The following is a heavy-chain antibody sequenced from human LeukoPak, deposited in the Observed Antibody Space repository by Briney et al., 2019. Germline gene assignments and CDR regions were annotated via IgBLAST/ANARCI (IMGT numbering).Heavy chain of an antibody. CDR3: ARVPGGVGAQFDY. J-gene: IGHJ4*02. V-gene: IGHV3-33*01. CDR2: IWFDGSNK. CDR1: GFTFSSYG. D-gene: IGHD1-26*01. Sequence: GRSLRLSCAASGFTFSSYGMHWVRQAPGKGLEWVAVIWFDGSNKYYADSVKGRFTISRDNSKNTLYLQMDSLRAEDTAVYYCARVPGGVGAQFDYWGQGTLVTVSS.